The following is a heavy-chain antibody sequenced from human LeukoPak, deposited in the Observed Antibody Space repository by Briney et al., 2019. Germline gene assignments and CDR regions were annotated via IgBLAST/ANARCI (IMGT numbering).Heavy chain of an antibody. D-gene: IGHD6-19*01. V-gene: IGHV3-43*01. Sequence: GGSLRLSCAASGFTFDDYSMHWVRQAPGKVLEWVSFISWDGGSTHYADSVKGRFTISRDNSKNSLYLQMSSLRSEDTALYYCAKDLSTSGWILDYWGQGTLVTVSS. J-gene: IGHJ4*02. CDR1: GFTFDDYS. CDR3: AKDLSTSGWILDY. CDR2: ISWDGGST.